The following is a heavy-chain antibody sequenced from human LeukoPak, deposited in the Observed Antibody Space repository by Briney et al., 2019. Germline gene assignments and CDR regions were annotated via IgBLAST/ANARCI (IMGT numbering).Heavy chain of an antibody. Sequence: PGGSLRLSCAASGFTVSSNYMTWVRQAPGEGLEWVSVFYSGGCTYYADSVKGRCTICRDNSKNTLFLQMNSLRAEDTAVYYCANPPGIMGPNTGYYYGMDVWGQGTTVTVSS. V-gene: IGHV3-66*01. D-gene: IGHD1-26*01. CDR3: ANPPGIMGPNTGYYYGMDV. CDR2: FYSGGCT. CDR1: GFTVSSNY. J-gene: IGHJ6*02.